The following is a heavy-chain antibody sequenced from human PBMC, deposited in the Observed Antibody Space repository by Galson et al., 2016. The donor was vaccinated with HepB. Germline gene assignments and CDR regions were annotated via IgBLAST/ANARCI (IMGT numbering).Heavy chain of an antibody. V-gene: IGHV3-7*01. Sequence: FLRLSCAASGFTFSTSWMGWVRQAPGKGLEWVATINPDGVEIYYVDSVKGRFTVSRDNAKNSLFLQMNSLRTEDTAVYYCVRNRSYNSFDYWGQGTLVTVSS. D-gene: IGHD1-1*01. CDR1: GFTFSTSW. CDR3: VRNRSYNSFDY. CDR2: INPDGVEI. J-gene: IGHJ4*02.